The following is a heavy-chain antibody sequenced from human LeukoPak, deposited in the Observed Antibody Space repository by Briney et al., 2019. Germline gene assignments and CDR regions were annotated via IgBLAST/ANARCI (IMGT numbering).Heavy chain of an antibody. V-gene: IGHV1-18*01. J-gene: IGHJ5*02. Sequence: GASVTLSCKASGYTFTSYGISWVRQAPGQGLEWMGWISAYNGNTNYAQKLQGRVTMTTDTSTSTAYMELRSLRSDDTAVYYCARRFCSSTSCYNNWFDPWGQGTLVTVSS. D-gene: IGHD2-2*02. CDR1: GYTFTSYG. CDR2: ISAYNGNT. CDR3: ARRFCSSTSCYNNWFDP.